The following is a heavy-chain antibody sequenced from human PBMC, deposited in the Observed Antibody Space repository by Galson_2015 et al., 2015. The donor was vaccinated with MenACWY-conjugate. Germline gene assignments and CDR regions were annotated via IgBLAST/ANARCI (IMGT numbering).Heavy chain of an antibody. CDR2: IDPDGSTT. J-gene: IGHJ4*02. V-gene: IGHV3-74*01. Sequence: SLRLSCAPSGFTFGTYWMHWVRQAPGKGLEWVSRIDPDGSTTDYAESMKGRFTISRDNAKNTPFLQIHSLRVEDTAVYYCAAAGSYRFDYWGQGALVTVSS. CDR1: GFTFGTYW. D-gene: IGHD6-13*01. CDR3: AAAGSYRFDY.